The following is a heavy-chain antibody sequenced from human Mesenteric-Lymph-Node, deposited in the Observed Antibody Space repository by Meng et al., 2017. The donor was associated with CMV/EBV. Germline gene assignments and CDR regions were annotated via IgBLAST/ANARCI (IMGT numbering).Heavy chain of an antibody. CDR3: ARDMHYDTSGRLDY. J-gene: IGHJ4*02. CDR1: GFIFDDYA. Sequence: GGSLRLSCTASGFIFDDYAMYWVRQLPGKGLEWVSSISWNSRNIAYADSLKGRITISRDNSRNSVDLQMNSLRPEDTAFYYCARDMHYDTSGRLDYWGLGTLVTVSS. CDR2: ISWNSRNI. D-gene: IGHD3-22*01. V-gene: IGHV3-9*01.